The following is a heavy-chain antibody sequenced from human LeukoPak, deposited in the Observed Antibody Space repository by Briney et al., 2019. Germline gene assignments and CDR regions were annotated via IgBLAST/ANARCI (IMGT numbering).Heavy chain of an antibody. CDR3: ATGYCSSTSCLDY. D-gene: IGHD2-2*01. CDR2: FDPEDGET. Sequence: ASVKVSCKVSGYTLTELSMHWVRQAPGKGLEWMGGFDPEDGETIYAQKFQGRVTMTEDTSTDTAYMELSSLGSEDTAVYYCATGYCSSTSCLDYWGQGTLVAVSS. CDR1: GYTLTELS. J-gene: IGHJ4*02. V-gene: IGHV1-24*01.